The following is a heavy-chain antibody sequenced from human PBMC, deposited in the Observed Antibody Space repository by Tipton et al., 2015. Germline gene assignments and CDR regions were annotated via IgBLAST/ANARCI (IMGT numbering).Heavy chain of an antibody. Sequence: SLRLSCAASGFRFDDYAMHWVRQAPGKGLEWVSGVSWNSGDRGYADSVTGRFTISRDNVKNSLSLQMNSLRAEDTALYYCAKDRGDGYNYLGAGFDYWGQGTLVTVSS. CDR2: VSWNSGDR. V-gene: IGHV3-9*01. CDR1: GFRFDDYA. D-gene: IGHD5-24*01. CDR3: AKDRGDGYNYLGAGFDY. J-gene: IGHJ4*02.